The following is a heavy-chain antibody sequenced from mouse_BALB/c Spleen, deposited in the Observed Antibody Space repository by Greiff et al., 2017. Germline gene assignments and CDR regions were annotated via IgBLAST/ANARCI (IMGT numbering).Heavy chain of an antibody. Sequence: EVKLVESGGGLVKPGGSLKLSCAASGFTFSSYAMSWVRQTPEKRLEWVASISSGGSTYYPDSVKGRFTISRDNARNILYLQMSSLRSEDTAMYYCARGGGNYEEFAYWGQGTLVTVSA. CDR3: ARGGGNYEEFAY. J-gene: IGHJ3*01. CDR1: GFTFSSYA. CDR2: ISSGGST. V-gene: IGHV5-6-5*01. D-gene: IGHD2-1*01.